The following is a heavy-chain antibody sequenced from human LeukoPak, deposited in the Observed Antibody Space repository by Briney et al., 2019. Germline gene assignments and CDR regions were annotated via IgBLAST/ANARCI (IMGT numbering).Heavy chain of an antibody. CDR3: ARASNDYGDYQYFQH. Sequence: VASVKVSCKASGGTFSSYAISWVRQAPGQGLEWMGGIIPIFGTANYAQKFQGRVTITADESTSTAYMELSSLRSEDTAVYYCARASNDYGDYQYFQHWGQGTLVTVSS. V-gene: IGHV1-69*01. CDR2: IIPIFGTA. J-gene: IGHJ1*01. CDR1: GGTFSSYA. D-gene: IGHD4-17*01.